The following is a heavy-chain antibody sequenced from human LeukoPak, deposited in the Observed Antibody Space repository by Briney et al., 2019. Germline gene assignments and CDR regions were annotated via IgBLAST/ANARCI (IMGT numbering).Heavy chain of an antibody. D-gene: IGHD3-3*01. Sequence: QPGGSLRLSCAASGFTFSSYAMHWVRQAPGKGLEWVAVIWFDGSNKYYADSVKGRFTISRDNSKNTLYLQMNSLRAEDTAVYYCARAGGAIFGVVIYDWGQGTLVTVSS. CDR1: GFTFSSYA. V-gene: IGHV3-33*08. CDR2: IWFDGSNK. CDR3: ARAGGAIFGVVIYD. J-gene: IGHJ4*02.